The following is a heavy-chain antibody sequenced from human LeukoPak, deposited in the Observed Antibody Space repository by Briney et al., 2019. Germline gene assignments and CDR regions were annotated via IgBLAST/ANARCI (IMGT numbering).Heavy chain of an antibody. J-gene: IGHJ4*02. CDR3: AKNNYYGSGSYHFDY. D-gene: IGHD3-10*01. CDR2: IRYDGSNK. CDR1: GFSFKNNG. V-gene: IGHV3-30*02. Sequence: GGSLRLSCTASGFSFKNNGMHWVRQAPGKGLEWVAFIRYDGSNKYYADSVKGRFTISRDNSKNTLYLQMNSLRAEDTAVYYCAKNNYYGSGSYHFDYWGQGTLVTVSS.